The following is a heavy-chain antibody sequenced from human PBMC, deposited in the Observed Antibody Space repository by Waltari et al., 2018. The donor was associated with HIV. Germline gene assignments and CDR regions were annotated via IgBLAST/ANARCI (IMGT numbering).Heavy chain of an antibody. V-gene: IGHV3-74*03. CDR2: VNIDETTT. Sequence: EEQLMESGGGLVQPGGSLRVSCAASGFTFSRYWMHWVRPAPGKGLVWVSRVNIDETTTTYADSVKGRFTISRDNAKDTLYLQMNSLRVEDTAIYYCARESPDGLYMEWLPTDYWDQGTLVTVSS. CDR1: GFTFSRYW. D-gene: IGHD3-3*01. CDR3: ARESPDGLYMEWLPTDY. J-gene: IGHJ4*02.